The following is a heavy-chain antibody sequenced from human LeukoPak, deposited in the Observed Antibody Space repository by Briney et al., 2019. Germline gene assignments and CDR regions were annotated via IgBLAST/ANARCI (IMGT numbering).Heavy chain of an antibody. CDR3: ARESYYDSSGYPQPVDY. CDR1: GLTFSSYA. J-gene: IGHJ4*02. Sequence: GRSLRLSCAASGLTFSSYAMHWVRQAPGKGLEWVAVISYDGSNKYYADSVKGRFTISRDNSKNTLYLQMNSLRAEDTAVYYCARESYYDSSGYPQPVDYWGQGTLVTVSS. V-gene: IGHV3-30-3*01. D-gene: IGHD3-22*01. CDR2: ISYDGSNK.